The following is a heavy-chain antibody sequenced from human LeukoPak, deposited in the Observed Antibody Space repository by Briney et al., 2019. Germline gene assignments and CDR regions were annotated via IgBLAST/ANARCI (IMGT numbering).Heavy chain of an antibody. CDR3: ARQHSTGDHYGMDV. CDR1: GGSISNSSYY. D-gene: IGHD2-8*02. CDR2: IHYSGST. Sequence: SETLSLTCTVSGGSISNSSYYWGWIRQPPGKGLEWIGSIHYSGSTYYTPSLKSRVTISVDTSENQFSLRLTSVTAADTAVYYCARQHSTGDHYGMDVWGQGATVTVSS. J-gene: IGHJ6*02. V-gene: IGHV4-39*01.